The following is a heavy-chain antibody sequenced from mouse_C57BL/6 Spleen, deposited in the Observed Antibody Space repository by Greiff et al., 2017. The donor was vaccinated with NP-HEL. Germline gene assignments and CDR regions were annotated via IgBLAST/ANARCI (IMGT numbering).Heavy chain of an antibody. Sequence: QVQLQQPGAELVKPGASVKMSCEASGFTFTSYWITWVKQRPGQGLEWIGYIYPGSGSTNYTEKFKSRVTLTVDTSYSTDYMQLSSLTSEESAVSSSERSGDGYYPSTTLGYWGQGTTLTVSS. CDR3: ERSGDGYYPSTTLGY. J-gene: IGHJ2*01. CDR2: IYPGSGST. D-gene: IGHD2-3*01. V-gene: IGHV1-55*01. CDR1: GFTFTSYW.